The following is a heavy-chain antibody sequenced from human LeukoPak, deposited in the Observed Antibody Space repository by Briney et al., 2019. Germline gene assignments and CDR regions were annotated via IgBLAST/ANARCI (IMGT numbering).Heavy chain of an antibody. D-gene: IGHD3-3*01. V-gene: IGHV1-8*01. J-gene: IGHJ6*02. CDR3: ARVSPYDFWSGYYRGYYYGMDV. CDR1: GYTFTSYD. CDR2: MNPNSGNT. Sequence: GASVKVSCKASGYTFTSYDINWVRQATGQGLEWMGWMNPNSGNTGYAQKFQGRVTMTRNTSISTAYMELSSLRSEDTAVYYCARVSPYDFWSGYYRGYYYGMDVWGQGTTVTVSS.